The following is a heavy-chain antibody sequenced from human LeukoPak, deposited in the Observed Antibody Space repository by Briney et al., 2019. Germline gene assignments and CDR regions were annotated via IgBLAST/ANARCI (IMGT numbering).Heavy chain of an antibody. CDR1: GFTVSSHH. Sequence: GGSLRLSCAASGFTVSSHHLSWVRQAPGKGLEWVSVLYNDGSTYYADSVKGRFTISRDNSRNTLYLQMDRLRAEDTAVYYCVRHAAPGQNSFDYWGQGTLVTVSS. CDR3: VRHAAPGQNSFDY. CDR2: LYNDGST. D-gene: IGHD6-13*01. V-gene: IGHV3-66*04. J-gene: IGHJ4*02.